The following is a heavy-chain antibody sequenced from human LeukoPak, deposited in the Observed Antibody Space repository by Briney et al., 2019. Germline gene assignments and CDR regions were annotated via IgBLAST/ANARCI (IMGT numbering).Heavy chain of an antibody. Sequence: PSETLSLTCTVSGGSISSSSYYWGWIRQPPGKGLEWIASIYYSGSTYFNPSLKSRVTISVDTSKSQFSLKLRSVTAADTAVYYCARHQYYFDTSGHYPDYWGQGALVTVSS. V-gene: IGHV4-39*01. D-gene: IGHD3-22*01. CDR1: GGSISSSSYY. CDR3: ARHQYYFDTSGHYPDY. J-gene: IGHJ4*02. CDR2: IYYSGST.